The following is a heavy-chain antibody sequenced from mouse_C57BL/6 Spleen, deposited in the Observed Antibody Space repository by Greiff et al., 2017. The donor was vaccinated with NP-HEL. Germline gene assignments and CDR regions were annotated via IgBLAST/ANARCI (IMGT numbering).Heavy chain of an antibody. D-gene: IGHD1-1*01. V-gene: IGHV5-6*01. CDR1: GFTFSSYG. CDR2: ISSGGSYT. CDR3: ARHYYGSSSWFAY. Sequence: EVQGVESGGDLVKPGGSLKLSCAASGFTFSSYGMSWVRQTPDQRLEWVANISSGGSYTYYPDSLKWRFTISIDNAKNTLYLQMSSLKSEDTALYYGARHYYGSSSWFAYWGQGTLVTVSA. J-gene: IGHJ3*01.